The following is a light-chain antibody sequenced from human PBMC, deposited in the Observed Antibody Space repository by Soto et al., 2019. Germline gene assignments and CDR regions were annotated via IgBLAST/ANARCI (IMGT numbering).Light chain of an antibody. J-gene: IGKJ3*01. CDR1: QSVSSSY. CDR2: DVS. V-gene: IGKV3-20*01. Sequence: EIVMTQSPATLSVPPGERATLSCRASQSVSSSYLAWYQQKPGQAPRLLIYDVSSRATGIPDRFSGSGSGTDFTLTISRLEPEDCAVYYCQQYVSSPSTFGPGTKVDIK. CDR3: QQYVSSPST.